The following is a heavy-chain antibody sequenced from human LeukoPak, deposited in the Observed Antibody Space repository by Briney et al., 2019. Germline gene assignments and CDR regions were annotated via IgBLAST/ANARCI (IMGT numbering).Heavy chain of an antibody. Sequence: PGRSLRLSCAASGFTFSGYAMHWDRQAPGKGLEWVAVISYDGSNKYFTDSVKGRITISRDNSKNTLYLQMNSLRGEDTAVYYCARVPSIAGRPRGYYYYGMDVWGQGTTVTVSS. CDR2: ISYDGSNK. D-gene: IGHD6-6*01. CDR3: ARVPSIAGRPRGYYYYGMDV. CDR1: GFTFSGYA. J-gene: IGHJ6*02. V-gene: IGHV3-30*04.